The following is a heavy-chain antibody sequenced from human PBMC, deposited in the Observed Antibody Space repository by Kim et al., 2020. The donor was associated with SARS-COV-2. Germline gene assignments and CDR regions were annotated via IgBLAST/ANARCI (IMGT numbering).Heavy chain of an antibody. J-gene: IGHJ4*02. CDR3: ARASTFNYFDY. Sequence: ASVKVSCKASGYTFISYAMHWVRQAPGQRLEWMGWISAGNNNTKYSQKLQGRVTITRDTSASTAYMELSSLKSEDKAVYYCARASTFNYFDYWGQGTLVSVSS. V-gene: IGHV1-3*01. CDR1: GYTFISYA. CDR2: ISAGNNNT. D-gene: IGHD2-2*01.